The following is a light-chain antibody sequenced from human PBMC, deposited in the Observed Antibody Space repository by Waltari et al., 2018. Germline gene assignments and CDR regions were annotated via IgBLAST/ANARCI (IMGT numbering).Light chain of an antibody. CDR1: TSDIGTYTY. Sequence: QSALTQPASVSGSPGQSITISCTGTTSDIGTYTYVSWSQQHPGKAPKLMLFDVNNRPSGVSGRFSGSKSGNTASLTISGLQAEDEADYYCSSYTTSTTLLVVFGGGTKLTVL. CDR2: DVN. J-gene: IGLJ2*01. CDR3: SSYTTSTTLLVV. V-gene: IGLV2-14*03.